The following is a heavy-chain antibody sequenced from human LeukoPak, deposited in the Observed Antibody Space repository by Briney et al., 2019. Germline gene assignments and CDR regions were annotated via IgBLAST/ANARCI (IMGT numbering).Heavy chain of an antibody. D-gene: IGHD1-26*01. CDR1: GFTFSSYA. V-gene: IGHV3-23*01. CDR3: AKTLFAYVGAIGY. Sequence: GGSLRLSCAASGFTFSSYAMSWVRQAPGKGLEWVSAISGSGGSTYYADSVKGRFAISRDNSKNTLYLQMNSLRAEDTAVYYCAKTLFAYVGAIGYWGQGTLVTVSS. CDR2: ISGSGGST. J-gene: IGHJ4*02.